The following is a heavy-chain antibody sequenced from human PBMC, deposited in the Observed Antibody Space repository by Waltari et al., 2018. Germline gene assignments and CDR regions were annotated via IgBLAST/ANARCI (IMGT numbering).Heavy chain of an antibody. D-gene: IGHD6-6*01. CDR1: GGSISSYY. CDR3: ARVGIAARPRWFDP. J-gene: IGHJ5*02. Sequence: QVQLQESGPGLVKPSETLSLTCTVSGGSISSYYWSWIRQPPGKGLEWIGYIYYSGSTSDNPSLKSRVTISVDTSKNQFSLKLSSVTAADTAVYYCARVGIAARPRWFDPWGQGTLVTVSS. CDR2: IYYSGST. V-gene: IGHV4-59*01.